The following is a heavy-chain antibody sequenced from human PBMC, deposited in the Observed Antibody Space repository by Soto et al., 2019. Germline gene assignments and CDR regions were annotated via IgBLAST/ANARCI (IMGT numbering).Heavy chain of an antibody. CDR1: GGSVSGANYY. V-gene: IGHV4-34*01. CDR3: ALVERGTATTVVDAFEI. Sequence: QVQLQQWGAGLLKPSETLSLTCAVYGGSVSGANYYWSWIRQPPGKGLEWIGEMSHRGGTHFNPSLKRRVTISVDTSTNQFALKMGSVTAADTALYYCALVERGTATTVVDAFEIWGPGTMVSVSS. CDR2: MSHRGGT. D-gene: IGHD1-1*01. J-gene: IGHJ3*02.